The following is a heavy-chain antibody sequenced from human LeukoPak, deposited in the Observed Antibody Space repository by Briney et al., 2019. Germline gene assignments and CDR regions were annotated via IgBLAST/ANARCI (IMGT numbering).Heavy chain of an antibody. CDR2: INPNSGGT. CDR1: GYTFTSYG. CDR3: ARDGVWWELLRTFDY. V-gene: IGHV1-2*02. D-gene: IGHD1-26*01. Sequence: ASVKVSCKASGYTFTSYGISWVRQAPGQGLEWMGWINPNSGGTNYAQKFQGRVTMTRDTSISTAYMELSRLRSDDTAVYYCARDGVWWELLRTFDYWGQGTLVTVSS. J-gene: IGHJ4*02.